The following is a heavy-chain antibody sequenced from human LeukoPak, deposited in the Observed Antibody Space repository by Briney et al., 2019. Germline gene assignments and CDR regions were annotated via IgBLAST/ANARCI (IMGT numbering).Heavy chain of an antibody. V-gene: IGHV4-39*07. CDR2: IYYSGST. CDR1: GGSISSSSYY. D-gene: IGHD6-13*01. CDR3: ARDFVAAAGTQSNWFDP. J-gene: IGHJ5*02. Sequence: PSETLSLTCTVSGGSISSSSYYWGWIRQPPGKGLEWIGSIYYSGSTYYNPSLKSRVTISVDTSKNQFSLKLSSVTAADTAVYYCARDFVAAAGTQSNWFDPWGQGTLVTVSS.